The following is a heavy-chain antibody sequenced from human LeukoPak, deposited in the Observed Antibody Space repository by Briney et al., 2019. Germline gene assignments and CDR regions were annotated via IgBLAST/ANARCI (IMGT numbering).Heavy chain of an antibody. V-gene: IGHV3-23*01. CDR3: AKDLGGYCSRTSCYWDY. Sequence: GGSLRLSCAASGFTFSSYAMSWVRQAPGKGLEWVSAISGSTDSTYHADSVKGRFTISRDNSKNTLYLQMNSLRADDTAVYYCAKDLGGYCSRTSCYWDYWGQGTMVTVSS. J-gene: IGHJ3*01. D-gene: IGHD2-2*01. CDR1: GFTFSSYA. CDR2: ISGSTDST.